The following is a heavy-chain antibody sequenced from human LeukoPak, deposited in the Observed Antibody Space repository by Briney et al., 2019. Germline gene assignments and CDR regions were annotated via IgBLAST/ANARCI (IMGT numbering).Heavy chain of an antibody. J-gene: IGHJ4*02. V-gene: IGHV3-7*01. CDR1: GSTFSHYW. CDR2: INQDGSEE. Sequence: GGSLRFSCAASGSTFSHYWMTWVRQAPGKGLEWVAQINQDGSEEYYMDSVKARFTISRDNAKNSVFLQMNSLRAEDTAVYYCVRDGGVSGYDLLDYWGQGTLVTVSS. D-gene: IGHD5-12*01. CDR3: VRDGGVSGYDLLDY.